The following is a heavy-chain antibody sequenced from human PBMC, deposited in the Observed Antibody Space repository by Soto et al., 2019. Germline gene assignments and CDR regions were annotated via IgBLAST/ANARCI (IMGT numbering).Heavy chain of an antibody. D-gene: IGHD4-17*01. CDR2: IWYDGSNK. Sequence: GGSLRLSCAASGFTFSSYGMHWVRQAPGKGLEWVAVIWYDGSNKYYADSVKGRFTISRDNSKNTLYLQMNSLRAEDTAVYYCARDPNNGDYDPTYYYYYGMDVWGQGTTVTVSS. J-gene: IGHJ6*02. V-gene: IGHV3-33*01. CDR1: GFTFSSYG. CDR3: ARDPNNGDYDPTYYYYYGMDV.